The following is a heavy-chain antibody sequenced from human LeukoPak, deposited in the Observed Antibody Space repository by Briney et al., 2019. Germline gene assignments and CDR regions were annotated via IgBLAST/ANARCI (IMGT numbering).Heavy chain of an antibody. V-gene: IGHV3-30-3*01. J-gene: IGHJ4*02. Sequence: QPGRSLRLSCAASGFTFSSYAMHWVRQAPGKGLEWVAVISYDGSNKYYADFVKGRFTISRDNSKNTLYLQMNSLRAEDTAVYYCARSPVVVAATNRPFDYWGQGTLVTVSS. D-gene: IGHD2-15*01. CDR3: ARSPVVVAATNRPFDY. CDR2: ISYDGSNK. CDR1: GFTFSSYA.